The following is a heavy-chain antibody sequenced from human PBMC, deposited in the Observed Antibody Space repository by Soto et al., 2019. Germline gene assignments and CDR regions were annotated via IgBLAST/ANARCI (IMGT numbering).Heavy chain of an antibody. V-gene: IGHV3-15*07. D-gene: IGHD2-15*01. CDR1: GFTFSNAW. CDR2: VKSKTDGGTT. CDR3: ATVGGNHGALDY. Sequence: EVQLVESGGGLVKPGGSLRLSCAASGFTFSNAWMSWVRQAPGKGLEWVGRVKSKTDGGTTDYAAAVKGRFTISRDDSQNTLYLQMNSLKPEDTAVYYCATVGGNHGALDYWGQGTLVTVSS. J-gene: IGHJ4*02.